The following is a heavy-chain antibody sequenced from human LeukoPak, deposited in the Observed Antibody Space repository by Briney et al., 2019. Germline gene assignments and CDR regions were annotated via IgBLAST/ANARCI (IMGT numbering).Heavy chain of an antibody. Sequence: SETLSLTCAVYGGSFSGYYWSWIRQPPGKGLEWIGEINHSGSTNYNPSLKSRVTISVDTSKNQFSLKLSSVTAADTAVYYCARGSIGFRSGFFMDVWGQGTTVTVSS. J-gene: IGHJ6*02. CDR1: GGSFSGYY. D-gene: IGHD3-3*01. CDR2: INHSGST. V-gene: IGHV4-34*01. CDR3: ARGSIGFRSGFFMDV.